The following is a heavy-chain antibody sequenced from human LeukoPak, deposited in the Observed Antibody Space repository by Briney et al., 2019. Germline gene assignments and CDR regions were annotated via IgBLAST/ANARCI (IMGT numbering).Heavy chain of an antibody. CDR3: ARVSGAQNIAAAYYYYYYGMDV. CDR1: GGSFSGYY. J-gene: IGHJ6*02. Sequence: SETLSLTCAVYGGSFSGYYWSWIRQPPGKGLEWIGEINHSGSTNYNPSLKSRVTISVDTSKNQFSLKLSSVTAADTAVYYCARVSGAQNIAAAYYYYYYGMDVWGQGTTVTVSS. CDR2: INHSGST. V-gene: IGHV4-34*01. D-gene: IGHD6-13*01.